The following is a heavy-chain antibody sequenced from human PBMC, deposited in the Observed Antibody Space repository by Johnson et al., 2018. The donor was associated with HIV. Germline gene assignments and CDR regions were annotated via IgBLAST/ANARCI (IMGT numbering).Heavy chain of an antibody. CDR1: GFSFSSYG. V-gene: IGHV3-33*03. Sequence: QVQLVESGGGVVQPGRSLRLSCAASGFSFSSYGMYWVRQAPGKGLEWVAFIRYDGSNKYYADSVKGRFTISRDNAKNSLYLQMNSLRAEDTALYYCQGDSGSYHGNDAFDIWGQGTMVTVSS. CDR2: IRYDGSNK. J-gene: IGHJ3*02. CDR3: QGDSGSYHGNDAFDI. D-gene: IGHD1-26*01.